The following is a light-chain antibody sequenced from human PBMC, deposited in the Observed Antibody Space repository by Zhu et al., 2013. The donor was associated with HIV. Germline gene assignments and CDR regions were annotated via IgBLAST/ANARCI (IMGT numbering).Light chain of an antibody. CDR3: QQYNNLPLT. J-gene: IGKJ4*01. V-gene: IGKV3-15*01. CDR2: GAS. Sequence: EVVLTQSPGTLSLSPGERATLSCRASESISSTYLAWYQQKPGQAPRLLISGASTRATGIPARFSGSGSGTEFTLTISSLQSEDFAVYYCQQYNNLPLTFGGGTKVEIK. CDR1: ESISSTY.